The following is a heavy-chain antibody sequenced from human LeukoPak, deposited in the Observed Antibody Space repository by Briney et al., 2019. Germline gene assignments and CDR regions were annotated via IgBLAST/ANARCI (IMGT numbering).Heavy chain of an antibody. Sequence: LSLTCTVSGGSISSGGYYWSWIRQAPGKGLEWVSSISGSDNYIYYVDSVKGRFTISRDNAKNSLFLQMNSLRAEDTAVYYCARAHNFYGGNSKGAFDIWGQGTMVIVSS. CDR3: ARAHNFYGGNSKGAFDI. J-gene: IGHJ3*02. D-gene: IGHD4-23*01. CDR1: GGSISSGGYY. V-gene: IGHV3-11*04. CDR2: ISGSDNYI.